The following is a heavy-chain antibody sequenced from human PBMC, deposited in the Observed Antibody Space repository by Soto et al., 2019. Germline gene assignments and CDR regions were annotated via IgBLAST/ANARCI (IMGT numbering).Heavy chain of an antibody. Sequence: QVQLVESGGGVVQPGRSLRLSCAASGFTFSSYGMHWVRQAPGKGLEWVAGISYDGSNKYYADSVKGRFTISRDNSKNTLDLQMNSLRAEDTAVYYCAKFPWRYYDSSGYYPNGYWGQGTLVTVSS. CDR2: ISYDGSNK. CDR1: GFTFSSYG. CDR3: AKFPWRYYDSSGYYPNGY. D-gene: IGHD3-22*01. V-gene: IGHV3-30*18. J-gene: IGHJ4*02.